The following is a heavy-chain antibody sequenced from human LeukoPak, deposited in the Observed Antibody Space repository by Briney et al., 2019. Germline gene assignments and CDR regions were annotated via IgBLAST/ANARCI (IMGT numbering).Heavy chain of an antibody. Sequence: ASVKVSCKASGYTFTGYYMHWVRQAPGRGLEWMGWINPNSGGTNYAQKFQGRVTMTRDTSISTAYMELSRLRSDDTAVYYCARIPPGYCSSTSCSVLWGQGTLVTVSS. V-gene: IGHV1-2*02. D-gene: IGHD2-2*03. CDR3: ARIPPGYCSSTSCSVL. CDR1: GYTFTGYY. J-gene: IGHJ4*02. CDR2: INPNSGGT.